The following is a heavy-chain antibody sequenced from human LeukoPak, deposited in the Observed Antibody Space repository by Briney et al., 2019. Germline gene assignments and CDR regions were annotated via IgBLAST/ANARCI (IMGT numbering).Heavy chain of an antibody. CDR2: INHSGST. J-gene: IGHJ5*02. Sequence: SETLSLTCAVYGGSFSGYYWSWIRQPPGKGLEWIGEINHSGSTNYNPSLKSRVTISVDASKNQFSLKLSSVTAADTAAYYCARALVPRWFDPWGQGTLVTVSS. V-gene: IGHV4-34*01. CDR1: GGSFSGYY. CDR3: ARALVPRWFDP. D-gene: IGHD6-6*01.